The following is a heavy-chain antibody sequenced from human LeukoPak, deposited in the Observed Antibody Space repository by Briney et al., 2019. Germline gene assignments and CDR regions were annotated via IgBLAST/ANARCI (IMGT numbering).Heavy chain of an antibody. CDR2: ISSSSYI. CDR1: GFTFSSYS. CDR3: ARSDIVVVPAAIGFDY. D-gene: IGHD2-2*01. J-gene: IGHJ4*02. Sequence: GGSLRLSCAASGFTFSSYSMNWVRQAPGKGLEGVSSISSSSYIYYADSVKGRFTISRDNAKNSLYLQMNSLRAEDTAVYYCARSDIVVVPAAIGFDYWGQGTLVTVSS. V-gene: IGHV3-21*01.